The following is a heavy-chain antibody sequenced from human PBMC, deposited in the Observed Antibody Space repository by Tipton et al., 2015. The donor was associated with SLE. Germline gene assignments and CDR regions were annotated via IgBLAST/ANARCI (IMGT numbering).Heavy chain of an antibody. CDR1: GFTFSSYA. J-gene: IGHJ4*02. D-gene: IGHD2-2*01. V-gene: IGHV3-53*05. CDR3: AGAVVPMLWRSFDY. CDR2: IYSGGST. Sequence: SLRLSCAASGFTFSSYAMSWVRQAPGKGLEWVSVIYSGGSTYYADSVKGRFTISRDNSKNTLYLQMNSLRAEDTAVYYCAGAVVPMLWRSFDYWGQGTLVTVSS.